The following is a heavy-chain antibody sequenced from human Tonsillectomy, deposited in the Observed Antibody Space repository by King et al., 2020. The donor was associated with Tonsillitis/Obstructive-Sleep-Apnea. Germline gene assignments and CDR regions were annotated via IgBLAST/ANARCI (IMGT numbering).Heavy chain of an antibody. D-gene: IGHD3-3*01. CDR3: ARHDGSIITIFGVAIFLHFDY. V-gene: IGHV4-39*01. Sequence: LQLQESGPGLVKPSETLSLTCTVSGGSISSSPYYWGWIRQSPGKGLEWIGSIYYSGSTYYNPSLKSRVTISVDTSKNQFSLKLSYVSAADTAVYYCARHDGSIITIFGVAIFLHFDYWGQGILVTVSS. CDR1: GGSISSSPYY. J-gene: IGHJ4*02. CDR2: IYYSGST.